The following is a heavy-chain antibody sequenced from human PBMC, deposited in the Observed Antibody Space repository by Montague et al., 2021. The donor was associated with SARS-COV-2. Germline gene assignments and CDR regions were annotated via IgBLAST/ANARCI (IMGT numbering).Heavy chain of an antibody. V-gene: IGHV4-61*02. CDR2: IYRSGSP. Sequence: TLSLTCTVSGGSISRGYYYWSWIRLPARKGLEWIGRIYRSGSPNYXPSLESRVVLSVDTSRNQFSMKMTSVTAADTAMYYCVRGVDTGVVTVTGGFDSWGQGTLVIVSS. CDR1: GGSISRGYYY. CDR3: VRGVDTGVVTVTGGFDS. D-gene: IGHD5-18*01. J-gene: IGHJ4*02.